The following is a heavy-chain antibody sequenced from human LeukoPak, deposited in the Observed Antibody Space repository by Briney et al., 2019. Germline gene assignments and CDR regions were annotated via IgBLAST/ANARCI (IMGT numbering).Heavy chain of an antibody. J-gene: IGHJ4*02. Sequence: GGSLRLSCAASGFTFSNYWMNWVRQAPGKGLEWVANIKQDGSETYYVGSVKGRFTISRHNAKNSLFLQMNSLRAEDTAVYYCARVYSSLWAPSFDYWGQGALVTVSS. D-gene: IGHD3-22*01. V-gene: IGHV3-7*05. CDR3: ARVYSSLWAPSFDY. CDR1: GFTFSNYW. CDR2: IKQDGSET.